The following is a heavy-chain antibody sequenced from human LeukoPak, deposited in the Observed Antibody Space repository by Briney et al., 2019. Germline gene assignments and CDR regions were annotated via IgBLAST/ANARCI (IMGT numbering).Heavy chain of an antibody. V-gene: IGHV3-23*01. CDR3: AKMISLIVVAGGYFDY. CDR2: MSGPGGTT. Sequence: GGSLRLSCAASGFTFSSFAMSWVRHAPGKGLEWVGGMSGPGGTTSYADSVKGRFTISRDNSENTFYLQMHNLRAEDTALYYCAKMISLIVVAGGYFDYWGQGALVTVSS. J-gene: IGHJ4*02. CDR1: GFTFSSFA. D-gene: IGHD3-22*01.